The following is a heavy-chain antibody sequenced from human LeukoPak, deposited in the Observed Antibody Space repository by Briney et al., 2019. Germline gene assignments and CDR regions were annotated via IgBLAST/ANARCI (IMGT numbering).Heavy chain of an antibody. Sequence: PSETLSLTCGVSDYSISSGYYWGWIRQPPGKGLEWIGYIYYSGSTNYNPSLKSRVTISVDTSKNQFSLKLSSVTAADTAVYYCAREPYDYVWGSLRWFDPWGQGTLVTVSS. CDR1: DYSISSGYY. CDR3: AREPYDYVWGSLRWFDP. V-gene: IGHV4-61*01. CDR2: IYYSGST. J-gene: IGHJ5*02. D-gene: IGHD3-16*01.